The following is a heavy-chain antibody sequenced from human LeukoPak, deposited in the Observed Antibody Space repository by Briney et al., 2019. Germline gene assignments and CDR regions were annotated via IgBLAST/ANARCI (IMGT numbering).Heavy chain of an antibody. J-gene: IGHJ4*02. CDR2: LSGGDST. Sequence: GGSLRLSCAASGFTFSSNAMSWVRQAPGKGLEWVSALSGGDSTYYADSVKGRFTISRDNSKNTLYLQMNSLRAEDTAVYYCTKRPFSGYFDYWGQGTLVTVSS. CDR1: GFTFSSNA. V-gene: IGHV3-23*01. D-gene: IGHD6-25*01. CDR3: TKRPFSGYFDY.